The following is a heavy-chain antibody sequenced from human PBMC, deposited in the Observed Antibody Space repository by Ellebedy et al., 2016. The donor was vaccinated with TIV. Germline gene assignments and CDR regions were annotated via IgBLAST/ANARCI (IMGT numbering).Heavy chain of an antibody. D-gene: IGHD6-19*01. Sequence: GESLKISCAASGFTFSTFWISWLRQAPGKGLEWVAFISFAGSTKRYADSVKGRFSISRDNTKNSLYLQMNSLTDEDTAVYYCARDQWLGRAYYFDSWGQGTLVTVSS. J-gene: IGHJ4*02. CDR3: ARDQWLGRAYYFDS. CDR2: ISFAGSTK. V-gene: IGHV3-30*12. CDR1: GFTFSTFW.